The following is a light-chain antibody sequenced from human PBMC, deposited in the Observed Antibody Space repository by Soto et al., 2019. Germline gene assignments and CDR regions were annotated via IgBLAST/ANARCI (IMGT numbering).Light chain of an antibody. J-gene: IGLJ1*01. CDR3: SSKTSSRTPYV. CDR1: SSDVGGYNY. Sequence: QSALTQPASVSGSPGQSITISCTGTSSDVGGYNYVSWYQQYPGNAPRLMIYEVNNRPSGVPNRFSGSKSGNTASLTISGLQAEDEADYYCSSKTSSRTPYVFGSGTKVTVL. V-gene: IGLV2-14*01. CDR2: EVN.